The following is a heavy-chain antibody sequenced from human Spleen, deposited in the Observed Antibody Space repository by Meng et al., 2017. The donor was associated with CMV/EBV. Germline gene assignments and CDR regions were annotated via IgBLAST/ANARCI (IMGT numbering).Heavy chain of an antibody. V-gene: IGHV3-21*01. CDR3: ARKRGDNYDFWSGFGGMDV. CDR2: ISSSSSYI. D-gene: IGHD3-3*01. J-gene: IGHJ6*02. Sequence: GGSLRLSCAASGFTFSSYGMHWVRQAPGKGLEWVSSISSSSSYIYYADSVKGRFTISRDNAKNSLYLQMNSLRAEDTAVYYCARKRGDNYDFWSGFGGMDVWGQGTTVTVSS. CDR1: GFTFSSYG.